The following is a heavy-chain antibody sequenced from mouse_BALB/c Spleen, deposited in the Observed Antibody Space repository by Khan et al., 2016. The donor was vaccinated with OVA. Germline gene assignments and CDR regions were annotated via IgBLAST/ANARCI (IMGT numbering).Heavy chain of an antibody. V-gene: IGHV1-20*02. CDR3: ARIYRSDFDY. J-gene: IGHJ2*01. Sequence: MQLEESGPELVKPGASVKISCKASGYSFTGYFMNWVIQSHGKSLEWIGRINPHIGETFYNQKFKGKATLTVDESSSTAHMELRSLASEDSAVYYCARIYRSDFDYWGQGTTLTVSS. D-gene: IGHD1-1*01. CDR1: GYSFTGYF. CDR2: INPHIGET.